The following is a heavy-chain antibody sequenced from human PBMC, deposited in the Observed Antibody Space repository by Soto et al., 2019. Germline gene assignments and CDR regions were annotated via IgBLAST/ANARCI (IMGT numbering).Heavy chain of an antibody. D-gene: IGHD3-3*01. Sequence: PGGSLRLSCAASRFTFSDQYIDWVRQAPGKGLEWVGRIANKAHSYTTEYAASVKGRFTISRDDSKNSVSLEMNSLKTEDTALYYCAGTPQSGNDFHVWGRGTTVTVSS. CDR3: AGTPQSGNDFHV. CDR2: IANKAHSYTT. CDR1: RFTFSDQY. V-gene: IGHV3-72*01. J-gene: IGHJ6*02.